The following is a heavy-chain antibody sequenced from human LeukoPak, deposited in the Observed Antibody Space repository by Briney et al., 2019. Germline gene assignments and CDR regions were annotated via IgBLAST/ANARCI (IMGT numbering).Heavy chain of an antibody. D-gene: IGHD2-21*01. Sequence: GGSLRLSCAASGFTFSSYDMSWVRQAPGKGLEWVSAISGRGVSTHYADSVKGRFTISRDNSKNTLYLQMNSLRAEDTAVYYCATAYGRVSGDYWGQGTLVTVSS. J-gene: IGHJ4*02. CDR3: ATAYGRVSGDY. V-gene: IGHV3-23*01. CDR1: GFTFSSYD. CDR2: ISGRGVST.